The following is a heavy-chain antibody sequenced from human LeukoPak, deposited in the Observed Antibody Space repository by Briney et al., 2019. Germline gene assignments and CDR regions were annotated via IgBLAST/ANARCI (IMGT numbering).Heavy chain of an antibody. J-gene: IGHJ4*02. Sequence: GGSLRLSCAASGFTFSSYAMSWVRQAPGKGLEWVSAISGSGGSTYYTDSVKGRFTISRDNSKNTLYLQMNSLRAEDTAVYYCAKNGRIVVVPAAMQTGYDFDYWGQGTLVTVSS. CDR1: GFTFSSYA. D-gene: IGHD2-2*01. CDR2: ISGSGGST. V-gene: IGHV3-23*01. CDR3: AKNGRIVVVPAAMQTGYDFDY.